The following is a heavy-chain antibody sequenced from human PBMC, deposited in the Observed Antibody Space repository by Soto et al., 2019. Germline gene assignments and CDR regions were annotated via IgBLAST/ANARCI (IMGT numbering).Heavy chain of an antibody. D-gene: IGHD3-3*01. CDR2: IYYSGRT. Sequence: QVQLQESGPGLVKPSETLSLTCTVSGGSISSYYWSWIRQPPGKGLEWIGYIYYSGRTNYNPSLKSRVTISVDTSKNQFSLELSSVTAADTAVYYCARGGDLFVLWSGFYYFDYWGQGSLVTVSS. J-gene: IGHJ4*02. CDR3: ARGGDLFVLWSGFYYFDY. V-gene: IGHV4-59*01. CDR1: GGSISSYY.